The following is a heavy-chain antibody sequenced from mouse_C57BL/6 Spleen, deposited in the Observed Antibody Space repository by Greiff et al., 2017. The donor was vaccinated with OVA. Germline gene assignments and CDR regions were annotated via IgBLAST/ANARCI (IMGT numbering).Heavy chain of an antibody. CDR3: AIGYYGSYYFDY. CDR2: INPGSGGT. D-gene: IGHD1-1*01. V-gene: IGHV1-54*01. J-gene: IGHJ2*01. CDR1: GYAFTNYL. Sequence: VQLQQSGAELVRPGTSVKVSCKASGYAFTNYLIEWVKQRPGQGLEWIGVINPGSGGTNYNEKFKGKATLTADKSSSTAYMQLSSLTSEDSAVYFCAIGYYGSYYFDYWGQGTTLTVSS.